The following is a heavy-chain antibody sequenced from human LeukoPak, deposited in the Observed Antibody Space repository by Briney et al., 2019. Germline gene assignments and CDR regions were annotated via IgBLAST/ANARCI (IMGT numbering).Heavy chain of an antibody. J-gene: IGHJ4*02. CDR1: GHTFSTYG. CDR3: ARDGSSGWYWVDY. Sequence: GGSLRLSCAASGHTFSTYGMHWVRQAPGKGLEWVAVIWYDGSNKYYADSVKGRFTISRDNSKNTLYLQMNSLRAEDTAVYYCARDGSSGWYWVDYWGQGTLVTVSS. CDR2: IWYDGSNK. V-gene: IGHV3-33*01. D-gene: IGHD6-19*01.